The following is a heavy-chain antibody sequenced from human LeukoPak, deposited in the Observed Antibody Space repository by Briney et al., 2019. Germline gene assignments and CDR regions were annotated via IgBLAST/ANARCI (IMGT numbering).Heavy chain of an antibody. CDR2: IKQDGSEK. Sequence: GGSLRLSCAASGFTFSSYWMSWVRQAPGKGLEWVANIKQDGSEKYYADSVKGRFTISRDNSENTLYLQMNSLRAEDTAVYYCAKDLGAMVRGDGYYFDYWGQGTLVTVSS. J-gene: IGHJ4*02. V-gene: IGHV3-7*01. D-gene: IGHD3-10*01. CDR3: AKDLGAMVRGDGYYFDY. CDR1: GFTFSSYW.